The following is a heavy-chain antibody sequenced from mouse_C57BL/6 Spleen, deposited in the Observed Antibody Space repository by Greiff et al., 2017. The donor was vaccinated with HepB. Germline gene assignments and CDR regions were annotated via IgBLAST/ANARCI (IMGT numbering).Heavy chain of an antibody. CDR3: ARVGDAYY. J-gene: IGHJ2*01. D-gene: IGHD1-1*02. V-gene: IGHV1-26*01. Sequence: EVQLQQSGPELVKPGASVKISCKASGYTFTDYYMNWVKQSHGKSLEWIGDINPNNGGTSYNQKFKGKATLTVDKSSSTAYMELRSLTSEDSAVYYCARVGDAYYWGQGTTLTVSS. CDR1: GYTFTDYY. CDR2: INPNNGGT.